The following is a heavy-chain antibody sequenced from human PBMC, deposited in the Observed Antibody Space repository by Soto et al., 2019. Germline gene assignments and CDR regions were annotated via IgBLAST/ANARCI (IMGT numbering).Heavy chain of an antibody. D-gene: IGHD6-6*01. V-gene: IGHV4-34*01. CDR2: INHSGST. J-gene: IGHJ5*02. CDR1: GGSFSGYY. Sequence: PSETLSLTCAVYGGSFSGYYWSWIRQPPGKGLEWIGEINHSGSTNYNPSLKSRVTISVDTSKNQFSLKLSSVTAADTAVYYCARGSMPRYHTTYSRSSGYNPWGQGTLVTVSS. CDR3: ARGSMPRYHTTYSRSSGYNP.